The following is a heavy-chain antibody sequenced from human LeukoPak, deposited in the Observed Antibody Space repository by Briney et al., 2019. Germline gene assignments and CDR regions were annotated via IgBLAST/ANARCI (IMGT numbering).Heavy chain of an antibody. CDR3: ARSHDSSGYYSGAFDI. CDR1: GYTFTSYA. V-gene: IGHV7-4-1*02. J-gene: IGHJ3*02. D-gene: IGHD3-22*01. Sequence: ASVKVSCKASGYTFTSYAMNWVRQAPGQGLEWMGWINTNTGNPTYAQGFTGRFVFSLDTSVSTAYLQISSLKAEDTAVYYCARSHDSSGYYSGAFDIWGQGTMVTVSS. CDR2: INTNTGNP.